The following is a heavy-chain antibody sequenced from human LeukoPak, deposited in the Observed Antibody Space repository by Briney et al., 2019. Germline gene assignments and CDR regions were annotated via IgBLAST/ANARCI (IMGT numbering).Heavy chain of an antibody. CDR3: AREWSGFDF. V-gene: IGHV4-59*01. J-gene: IGHJ3*01. CDR2: ISSSGSA. Sequence: SETLSLTCSVSGDSLGIYKWSWIRQPPGKGLEWIAHISSSGSAIYNPSLMSRVSMSVDTSKNQFSLRLTSVTAADTAVYYCAREWSGFDFWGQGTTVTISS. D-gene: IGHD2-15*01. CDR1: GDSLGIYK.